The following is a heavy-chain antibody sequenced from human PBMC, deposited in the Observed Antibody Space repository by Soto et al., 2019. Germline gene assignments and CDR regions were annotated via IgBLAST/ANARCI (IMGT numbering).Heavy chain of an antibody. J-gene: IGHJ6*02. V-gene: IGHV4-31*03. D-gene: IGHD5-18*01. Sequence: SETLSLTCTVSGGSISIGGHYWRCMRQHPGKGLEWIGYIYYSGSTYYNPSPKSRVTISVDTSKNQFSLKLSSVTAADTAVYYCARAAGYSSGLYYYGMDVWGQGTTVTVSS. CDR2: IYYSGST. CDR1: GGSISIGGHY. CDR3: ARAAGYSSGLYYYGMDV.